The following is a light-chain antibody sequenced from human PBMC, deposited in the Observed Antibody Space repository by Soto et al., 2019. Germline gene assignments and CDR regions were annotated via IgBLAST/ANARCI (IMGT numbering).Light chain of an antibody. CDR2: DAS. CDR3: QHYDHLPPLS. Sequence: DIQMTQSPSSLSASVGDRVTITCQASQDIKNYLNWYQQKPGKAPTLLIYDASYLKTGVPSRFSGSGSGTHFTFTISSLQPEDIATYYCQHYDHLPPLSFGGGTKVEIK. J-gene: IGKJ4*01. V-gene: IGKV1-33*01. CDR1: QDIKNY.